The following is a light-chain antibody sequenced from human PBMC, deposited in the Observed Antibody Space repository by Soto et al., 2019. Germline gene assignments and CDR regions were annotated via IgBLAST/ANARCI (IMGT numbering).Light chain of an antibody. CDR2: DVS. CDR3: SSYTSDNRNYV. J-gene: IGLJ1*01. Sequence: QSALTQPASLSGSPGQSITISCTGSSSDVGAYTSVSWYQQHPGKAPKLMIYDVSNRPSGVSRRFSGYKSGNTASLTISGLQADDEAHYYCSSYTSDNRNYVFGTGTKLTVL. V-gene: IGLV2-14*01. CDR1: SSDVGAYTS.